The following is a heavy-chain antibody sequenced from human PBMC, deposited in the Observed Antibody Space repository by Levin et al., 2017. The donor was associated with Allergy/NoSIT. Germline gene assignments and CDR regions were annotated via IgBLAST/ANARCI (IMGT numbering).Heavy chain of an antibody. CDR3: ARAHMIRGVTIRNGMDV. CDR2: ISKSSDTT. D-gene: IGHD3-10*01. CDR1: GFTFSSYS. V-gene: IGHV3-48*04. J-gene: IGHJ6*02. Sequence: GGSLRLSCAASGFTFSSYSMNWVRQAPGKGLEWVSYISKSSDTTYYADSVKGRFTISRDNARNTLFLQMNSLRAEDTAVYYCARAHMIRGVTIRNGMDVWGQGTTVTVSS.